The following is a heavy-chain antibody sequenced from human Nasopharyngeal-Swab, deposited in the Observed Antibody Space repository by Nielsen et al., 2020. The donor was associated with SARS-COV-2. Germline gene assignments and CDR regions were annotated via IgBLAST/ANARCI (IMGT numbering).Heavy chain of an antibody. CDR2: ISGSGGST. CDR3: ARDWVGYCSSTSCPSI. V-gene: IGHV3-23*01. J-gene: IGHJ4*02. Sequence: GESLKISCAASGFTFSSYAMSWVRQAPGKGLEWVSAISGSGGSTYYADSVKGRFTISRDNAKNSLYLQMNSLRAEDTAVYYCARDWVGYCSSTSCPSIWGQGTLVTVSS. D-gene: IGHD2-2*03. CDR1: GFTFSSYA.